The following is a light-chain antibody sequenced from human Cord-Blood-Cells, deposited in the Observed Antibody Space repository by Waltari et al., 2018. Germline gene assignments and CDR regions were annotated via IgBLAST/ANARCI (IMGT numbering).Light chain of an antibody. CDR1: SSDVGSYNL. V-gene: IGLV2-23*01. J-gene: IGLJ3*02. Sequence: QSALTQPASVSGSPGQSITISCTGTSSDVGSYNLVPWYQQHPGKAPNLMIYEGSKRPSGVSNRFCGSKSGNTASLTISGLQAEDEADYYCCSYAGSSTWVFGGGTKLTVL. CDR2: EGS. CDR3: CSYAGSSTWV.